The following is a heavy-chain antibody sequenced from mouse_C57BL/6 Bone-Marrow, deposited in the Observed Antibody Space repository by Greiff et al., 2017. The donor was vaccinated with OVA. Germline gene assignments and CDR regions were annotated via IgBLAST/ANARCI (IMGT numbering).Heavy chain of an antibody. Sequence: EVMLVESGGGLVQPGGSMKLSCVASGFTFSNYWMNWVRQSPEKGLEWVAQIRLKSDNYATHYAEAVKGRFTISRDDSKSSVYLQMNNVRAEDTGIYYCTGEDYYGSSHYYAMDYWGQGTSVTVSS. D-gene: IGHD1-1*01. CDR2: IRLKSDNYAT. CDR3: TGEDYYGSSHYYAMDY. V-gene: IGHV6-3*01. J-gene: IGHJ4*01. CDR1: GFTFSNYW.